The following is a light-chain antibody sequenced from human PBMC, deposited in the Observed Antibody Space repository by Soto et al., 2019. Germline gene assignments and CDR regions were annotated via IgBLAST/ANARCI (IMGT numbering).Light chain of an antibody. CDR3: QSYDSSLSGVI. V-gene: IGLV1-40*01. J-gene: IGLJ2*01. Sequence: QSVLTQPPSVSGAPGQRGTISCTGSSSNIGAGYGVHWYIQLPGTAPKLLVYGDSNRPSGVPDRFSGSNSDTSASLAITGLQAEDEADYYCQSYDSSLSGVIFGGGTKVTVL. CDR2: GDS. CDR1: SSNIGAGYG.